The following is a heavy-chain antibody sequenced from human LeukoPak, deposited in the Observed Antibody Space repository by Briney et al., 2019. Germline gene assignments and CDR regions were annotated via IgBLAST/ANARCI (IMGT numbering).Heavy chain of an antibody. CDR2: IGIDSGNT. CDR3: ARDHSYAFDS. V-gene: IGHV3-48*01. CDR1: GFIFSDYS. J-gene: IGHJ4*02. Sequence: GGSLRLSCAASGFIFSDYSMNWVRQAPGKGLEWISYIGIDSGNTKYADAVKGRFTISADKAKNSLYLQMNSLRVEDAAVYYCARDHSYAFDSWGQGTLVTVTS. D-gene: IGHD5-18*01.